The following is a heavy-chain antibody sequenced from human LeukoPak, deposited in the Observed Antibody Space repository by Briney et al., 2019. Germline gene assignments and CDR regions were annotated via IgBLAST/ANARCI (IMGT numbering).Heavy chain of an antibody. V-gene: IGHV4-39*01. CDR2: IYYSGST. Sequence: PXETLSLTCTVSGGSISNSYYWGWIRQPPGKGLEWIGSIYYSGSTYYNPSLKSRVTISVDTSKNQFSLKLSSVTAADTAVYYCARLRYNWILPGPDAFDIWGQATMVTVSS. CDR1: GGSISNSYY. J-gene: IGHJ3*02. CDR3: ARLRYNWILPGPDAFDI. D-gene: IGHD1-1*01.